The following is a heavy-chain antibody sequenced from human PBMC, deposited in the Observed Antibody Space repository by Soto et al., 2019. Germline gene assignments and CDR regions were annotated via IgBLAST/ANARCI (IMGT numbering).Heavy chain of an antibody. Sequence: GGSLRLSCAASGFTFSNYGMHWVRQAPGKGLEWVAVISYDGGNKYYADSVKGRFTISRDNSKNTLYLQMNSLRAEDTAVYYCAKDSRVLYSSSWYEVGNFDYWGQGTLVTVSS. J-gene: IGHJ4*02. CDR3: AKDSRVLYSSSWYEVGNFDY. CDR1: GFTFSNYG. CDR2: ISYDGGNK. D-gene: IGHD6-13*01. V-gene: IGHV3-30*18.